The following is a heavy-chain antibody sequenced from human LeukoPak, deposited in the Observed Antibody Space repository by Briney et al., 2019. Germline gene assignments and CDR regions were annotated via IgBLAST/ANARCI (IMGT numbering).Heavy chain of an antibody. D-gene: IGHD3-3*02. V-gene: IGHV4-59*01. Sequence: SETLSLTCTVSGGSMSRYYWSWIRQPPGKGLEWIGYMYYSGSTKYNPSLKSRVTISVDTAKNQFSLKLSSVTAADTAVYYCARSSTGSYFDYWGQGTLVTVSS. CDR1: GGSMSRYY. CDR2: MYYSGST. CDR3: ARSSTGSYFDY. J-gene: IGHJ4*02.